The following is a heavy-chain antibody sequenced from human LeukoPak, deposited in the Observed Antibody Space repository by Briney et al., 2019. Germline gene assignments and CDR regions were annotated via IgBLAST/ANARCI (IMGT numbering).Heavy chain of an antibody. CDR2: ISYDGSNT. CDR3: AKERCSGSACYIFDS. Sequence: GGSLRLSCAASGFTFSNFGMHWVRQTPGKGLQCVAVISYDGSNTYYADSVKGRFTISRDNSKSPLSLQLSSLGVEDTAVYYCAKERCSGSACYIFDSWGQGTLVIVSA. CDR1: GFTFSNFG. V-gene: IGHV3-30*18. D-gene: IGHD2-15*01. J-gene: IGHJ4*02.